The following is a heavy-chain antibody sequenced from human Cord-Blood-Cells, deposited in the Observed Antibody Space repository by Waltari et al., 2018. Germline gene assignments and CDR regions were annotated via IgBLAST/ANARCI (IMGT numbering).Heavy chain of an antibody. Sequence: QVQLQQWGAGLLKPSETLSLTCAVYGGSFSGYYWSWIRQPPGKGRAWIGEINHSGSTNDNPSLKSRVTISVDTSKNQFSLKLSSVTAADTAVYYCARRQPYSYGYYYYYYMDVWGKGTTVTVSS. CDR3: ARRQPYSYGYYYYYYMDV. CDR1: GGSFSGYY. CDR2: INHSGST. D-gene: IGHD5-18*01. V-gene: IGHV4-34*01. J-gene: IGHJ6*03.